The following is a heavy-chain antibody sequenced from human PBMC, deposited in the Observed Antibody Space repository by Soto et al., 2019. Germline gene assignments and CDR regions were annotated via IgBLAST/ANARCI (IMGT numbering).Heavy chain of an antibody. Sequence: ASVKVSCKVSGYTLSELSMHGVRQAPGKGLEWMGGFDPEDGETIYAQKFQGRVTMTEDTSTDTAYMELSSLRSEDTAVYYCAKARCTTTDCYVPDYWGQGTLVTVSS. D-gene: IGHD1-26*01. CDR2: FDPEDGET. CDR1: GYTLSELS. CDR3: AKARCTTTDCYVPDY. V-gene: IGHV1-24*01. J-gene: IGHJ4*02.